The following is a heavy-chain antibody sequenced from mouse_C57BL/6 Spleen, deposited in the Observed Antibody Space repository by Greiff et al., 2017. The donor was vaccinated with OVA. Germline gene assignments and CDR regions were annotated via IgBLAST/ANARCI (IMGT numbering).Heavy chain of an antibody. J-gene: IGHJ1*03. CDR1: GYTFTSYW. V-gene: IGHV1-53*01. Sequence: QVQLQQPGTELVKPGASVKLSCKASGYTFTSYWMHWVKQRPGQGLEWIGNINPSNGGTTSPEKFKSNATLPLDKSSSTAYMQLRSLSSEDSAGYCGARNWVYWDFDVWGTGTTVTVSS. CDR2: INPSNGGT. D-gene: IGHD4-1*01. CDR3: ARNWVYWDFDV.